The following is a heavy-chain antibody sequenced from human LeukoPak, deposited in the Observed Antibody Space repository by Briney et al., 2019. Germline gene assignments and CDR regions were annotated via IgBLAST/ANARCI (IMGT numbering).Heavy chain of an antibody. CDR2: IYYSGTT. CDR3: ARHGAPEPLDPFDY. J-gene: IGHJ4*02. D-gene: IGHD1-14*01. V-gene: IGHV4-39*01. CDR1: GGSISSSSYY. Sequence: SETLSLTCTLSGGSISSSSYYWGWIRQPPGKGLEWIGSIYYSGTTYYNPSLKSRVTISVDTSKNQFSLKLSSVTAADTAVYYCARHGAPEPLDPFDYWGQGTLVTVSS.